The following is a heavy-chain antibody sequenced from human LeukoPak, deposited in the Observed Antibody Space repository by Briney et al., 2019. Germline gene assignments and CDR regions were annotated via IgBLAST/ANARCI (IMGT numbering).Heavy chain of an antibody. CDR1: GDSDDSIKSSSYY. Sequence: PSETLSLTCTVSGDSDDSIKSSSYYWAWIRLPPGQGLEWVGSIYYDGSTYYNPSLRGRVTISVDTSKSQFSVKLNSVTAADTAMYYCGRRGHLHRPFWGQGTLVTVSS. J-gene: IGHJ4*02. CDR2: IYYDGST. D-gene: IGHD3/OR15-3a*01. V-gene: IGHV4-39*01. CDR3: GRRGHLHRPF.